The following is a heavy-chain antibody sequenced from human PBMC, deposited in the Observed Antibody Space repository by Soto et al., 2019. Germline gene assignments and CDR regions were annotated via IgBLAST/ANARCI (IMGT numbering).Heavy chain of an antibody. CDR1: GYSFAGYW. J-gene: IGHJ4*02. CDR3: ARQIYDSDTGPNFQYYFDS. Sequence: GESLKISCKGSGYSFAGYWITWVRQKPGKGLEWMGRIDPSDSQTYYSPSFRGHVTISATKSITTVFLQWSSLRASDTAMYYCARQIYDSDTGPNFQYYFDSWGQGTPITVSS. V-gene: IGHV5-10-1*01. CDR2: IDPSDSQT. D-gene: IGHD3-22*01.